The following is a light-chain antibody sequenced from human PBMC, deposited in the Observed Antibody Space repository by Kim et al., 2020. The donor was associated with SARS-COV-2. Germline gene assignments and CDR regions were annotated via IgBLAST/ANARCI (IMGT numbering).Light chain of an antibody. CDR2: GAS. V-gene: IGKV3-20*01. J-gene: IGKJ1*01. CDR1: QSIDNNY. CDR3: QQYGGSSGT. Sequence: SPGERATLSCRASQSIDNNYLAWFQHKPGQAPRLLIYGASTRASGIPDRFSGRGSGTDFTLTVNRLEAEDFAIYYCQQYGGSSGTFGQGTRVDIK.